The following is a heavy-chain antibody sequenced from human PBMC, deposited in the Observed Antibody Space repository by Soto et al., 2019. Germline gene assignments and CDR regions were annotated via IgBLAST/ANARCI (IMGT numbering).Heavy chain of an antibody. CDR2: IIPIFGTA. D-gene: IGHD3-10*01. V-gene: IGHV1-69*13. CDR1: GGTFSSYA. CDR3: ATSYGSGYRAFDY. J-gene: IGHJ4*02. Sequence: SVKVSCKASGGTFSSYAISWVRQAPGQGLEWMGGIIPIFGTANYAQKFQGRVTITADESTSTAYMELSSLRSEDTAFYYCATSYGSGYRAFDYWGQGALVTVSS.